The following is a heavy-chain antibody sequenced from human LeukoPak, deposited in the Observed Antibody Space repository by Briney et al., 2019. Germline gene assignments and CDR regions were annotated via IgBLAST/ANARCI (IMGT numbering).Heavy chain of an antibody. V-gene: IGHV3-21*01. CDR3: AREFGELLGFDY. CDR1: GFTFSSYG. CDR2: ISSSSSYI. Sequence: GGSLRLSCAASGFTFSSYGMHWVRQAPGKGLEWVSSISSSSSYIYYADSVKGRFTISRDNAKNSLYLEMNSLRAEDTAVYYCAREFGELLGFDYWGQGTLVTVSS. J-gene: IGHJ4*02. D-gene: IGHD3-10*01.